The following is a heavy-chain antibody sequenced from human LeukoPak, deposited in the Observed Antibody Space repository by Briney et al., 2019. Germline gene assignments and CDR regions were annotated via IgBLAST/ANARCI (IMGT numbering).Heavy chain of an antibody. V-gene: IGHV3-30*18. CDR1: GFTFSSYG. D-gene: IGHD5-18*01. Sequence: PGGSLRLSCAASGFTFSSYGMHWVRQAPGKGLEWVAVISYDGSNKYYADSVKGRFTISRDNSKNTLYLQMNSLRAEDTAVYYCAKTPRGYSYSYADYWGQGTLVTVSS. CDR2: ISYDGSNK. J-gene: IGHJ4*02. CDR3: AKTPRGYSYSYADY.